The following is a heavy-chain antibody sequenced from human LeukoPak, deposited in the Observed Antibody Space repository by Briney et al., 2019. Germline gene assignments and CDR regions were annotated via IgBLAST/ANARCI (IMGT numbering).Heavy chain of an antibody. CDR1: GGSISSSSYY. J-gene: IGHJ4*02. Sequence: SETLSLTCTVSGGSISSSSYYWGWIRQPPGKGLEWIGSIYYSGSTYYNPSLKSRVTISVDTSKNQFSLKLSSVTAADTAVYYCARDIGIAARPVYWGQGTLVTVSS. V-gene: IGHV4-39*07. D-gene: IGHD6-6*01. CDR3: ARDIGIAARPVY. CDR2: IYYSGST.